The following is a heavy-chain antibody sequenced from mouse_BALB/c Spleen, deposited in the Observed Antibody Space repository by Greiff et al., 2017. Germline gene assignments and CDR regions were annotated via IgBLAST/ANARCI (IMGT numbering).Heavy chain of an antibody. CDR3: ARSYRDFDY. V-gene: IGHV1S137*01. CDR1: GYTFTDYA. D-gene: IGHD2-14*01. Sequence: QVQLKESGAELVRPGVSVKISCKGSGYTFTDYAMHWVKQSHAKSLEWIGVISTYYGDASYNQKFKGKATMTVDKSSSTAYMELARLTSEDSAIYYCARSYRDFDYWGQGTTLTVSS. J-gene: IGHJ2*01. CDR2: ISTYYGDA.